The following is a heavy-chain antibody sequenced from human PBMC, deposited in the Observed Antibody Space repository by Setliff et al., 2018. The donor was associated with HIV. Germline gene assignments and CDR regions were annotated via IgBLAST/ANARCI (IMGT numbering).Heavy chain of an antibody. D-gene: IGHD1-26*01. Sequence: ASVKVSCKASGYTLSNYVMNWVRQAPGQGLQWMGLINTNTGNPTYAQGFTGRFVFSLDTSVSTAYLQISSLKAEDTALYYCARSGGAANSGSYYWGQGTLVTVSS. CDR3: ARSGGAANSGSYY. CDR1: GYTLSNYV. V-gene: IGHV7-4-1*02. CDR2: INTNTGNP. J-gene: IGHJ4*02.